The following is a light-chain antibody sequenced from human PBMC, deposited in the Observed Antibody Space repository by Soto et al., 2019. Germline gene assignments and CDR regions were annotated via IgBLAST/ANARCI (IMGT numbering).Light chain of an antibody. CDR1: QNIANF. CDR2: AAS. CDR3: QQNSSPPPIT. Sequence: DIQMTQSPSSLSASVGDRVTITCRASQNIANFLKWYQQKPGKAPKLLIYAASSLQSGVPSRFSGGGFGTDFTLTISSLQSEDFATYYCQQNSSPPPITFGQGTRLDIK. V-gene: IGKV1-39*01. J-gene: IGKJ5*01.